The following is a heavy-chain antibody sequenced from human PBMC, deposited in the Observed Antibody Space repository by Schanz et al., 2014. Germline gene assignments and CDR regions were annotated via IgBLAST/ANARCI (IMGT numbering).Heavy chain of an antibody. CDR1: GFTFSSHS. Sequence: EVQLVESGGTLVQPGGSLRLSCVASGFTFSSHSMNWVRQAPGQGLEWLSYISGSGNTIYYADSVKGRFTISRDNAKNSLSLQMDRLRDEDTAVYYCARRYSGRYCFDYWGQGTLATVSS. CDR2: ISGSGNTI. V-gene: IGHV3-48*02. J-gene: IGHJ4*02. D-gene: IGHD1-26*01. CDR3: ARRYSGRYCFDY.